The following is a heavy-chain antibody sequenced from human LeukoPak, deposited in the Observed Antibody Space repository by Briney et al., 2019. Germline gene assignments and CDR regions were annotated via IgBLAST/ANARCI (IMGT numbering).Heavy chain of an antibody. J-gene: IGHJ4*02. Sequence: GGSLRLSCAASGFTFSSYAMHWVRQAPGKGLEWVAVISYDGSNKYYADSVKGRFTISRDNSKNTLYLQMNSLRAEDTAVYYCAKSGYYYGSGSRDYFDYWGQGTLVTVSS. CDR3: AKSGYYYGSGSRDYFDY. V-gene: IGHV3-30*04. D-gene: IGHD3-10*01. CDR2: ISYDGSNK. CDR1: GFTFSSYA.